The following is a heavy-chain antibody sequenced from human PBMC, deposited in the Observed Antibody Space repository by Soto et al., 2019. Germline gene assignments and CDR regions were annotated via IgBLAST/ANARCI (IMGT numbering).Heavy chain of an antibody. Sequence: EVQLLESGGGLVQPGGSLRLSCAASGFTFSNYAMTWVRQAPGKGLEWVSVITGSGGGTYFVDSVKGRFTISRDNSKNTGDLHMNSLRAEDTAVYNCEKRPLTAAGFDYWGQGTLVTVSS. D-gene: IGHD6-13*01. CDR3: EKRPLTAAGFDY. V-gene: IGHV3-23*01. CDR2: ITGSGGGT. J-gene: IGHJ4*02. CDR1: GFTFSNYA.